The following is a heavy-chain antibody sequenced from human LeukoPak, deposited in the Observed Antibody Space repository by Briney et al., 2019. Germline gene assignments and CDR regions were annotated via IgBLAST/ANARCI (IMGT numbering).Heavy chain of an antibody. CDR1: GGSISSSNW. V-gene: IGHV4-4*02. Sequence: PSGTLSLTCAVSGGSISSSNWWSWVRQPPGKVLEWSGEIYHSGSTNYNPSLNSRVTISVDKSKNQFSLKLSSVTAADTAVYYCARMYSSGWYLFDYWGQGTLVTVSS. CDR2: IYHSGST. D-gene: IGHD6-19*01. CDR3: ARMYSSGWYLFDY. J-gene: IGHJ4*02.